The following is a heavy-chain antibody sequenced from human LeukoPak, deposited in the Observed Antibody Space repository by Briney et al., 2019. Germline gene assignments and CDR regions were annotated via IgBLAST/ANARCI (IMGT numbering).Heavy chain of an antibody. CDR3: AGGGETTDLDY. D-gene: IGHD3-16*01. V-gene: IGHV3-15*01. CDR2: LKSKADGGTT. J-gene: IGHJ4*02. Sequence: GGSLRLSCAASGFTFSNAWMTWVRQAPGKGLEWVGRLKSKADGGTTDYAAPVKGRFTISRDDSKNTLYLQMNSLKSEDTAVFFCAGGGETTDLDYWAKGTL. CDR1: GFTFSNAW.